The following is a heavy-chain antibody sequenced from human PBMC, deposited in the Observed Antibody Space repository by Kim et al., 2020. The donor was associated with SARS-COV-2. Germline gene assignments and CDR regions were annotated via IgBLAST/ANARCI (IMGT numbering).Heavy chain of an antibody. D-gene: IGHD3-3*01. J-gene: IGHJ4*02. V-gene: IGHV4-59*01. CDR3: ARDAFWSGYSDY. Sequence: YNPSLKSRVTISVDTSKNQFSLKLSSVTAADTAVYYCARDAFWSGYSDYWGQGTLVTVSS.